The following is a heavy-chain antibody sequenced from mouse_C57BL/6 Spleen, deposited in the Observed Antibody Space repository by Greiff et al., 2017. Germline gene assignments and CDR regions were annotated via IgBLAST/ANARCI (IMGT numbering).Heavy chain of an antibody. V-gene: IGHV1-80*01. J-gene: IGHJ3*01. CDR1: GYAFSSYW. D-gene: IGHD1-1*01. CDR3: ARNGGYYGSSYSAWFAY. Sequence: VQLQQSGAELVKPGASVKISCKASGYAFSSYWMNWVQQRPGKGLARIGQIYPGAGDTNYNGKFKGKATLTADKSSSTAYMQLSSLTSEDSAVYFCARNGGYYGSSYSAWFAYWGQGTLVTVSA. CDR2: IYPGAGDT.